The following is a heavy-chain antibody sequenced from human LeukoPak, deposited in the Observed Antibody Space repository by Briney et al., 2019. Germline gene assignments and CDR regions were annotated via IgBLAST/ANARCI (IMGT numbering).Heavy chain of an antibody. Sequence: GGPLRSSFAASELTSNTYWMNGFGKAPGRELFWVARITSDGSSTRYADSVKGRFTISRDNAKNTLFLQMNSLRVEDTAIYYCARDSGSNGGLDCWGQGTLVTVSS. CDR1: ELTSNTYW. D-gene: IGHD4-23*01. CDR3: ARDSGSNGGLDC. CDR2: ITSDGSST. V-gene: IGHV3-74*01. J-gene: IGHJ4*02.